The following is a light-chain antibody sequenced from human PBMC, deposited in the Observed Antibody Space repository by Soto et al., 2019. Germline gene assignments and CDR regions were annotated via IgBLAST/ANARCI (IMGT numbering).Light chain of an antibody. V-gene: IGLV2-23*01. CDR2: EDN. J-gene: IGLJ1*01. Sequence: QSALTQPASVSGSPGQSITISCTGTSSDVGSFNLVSWYQHHPDKAPKLIIYEDNKRPSGVSNRFSGSNSGNTASLTISGLQAEDEGDYYCCSYIHGIFYVFGVGTKLTVL. CDR3: CSYIHGIFYV. CDR1: SSDVGSFNL.